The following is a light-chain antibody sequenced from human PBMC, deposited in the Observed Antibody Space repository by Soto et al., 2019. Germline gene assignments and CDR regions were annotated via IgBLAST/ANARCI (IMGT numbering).Light chain of an antibody. CDR2: DVS. V-gene: IGKV3-20*01. CDR3: QQYATAPLT. CDR1: QSVPKHY. Sequence: EIVLTQSPGTLSLSPGEGATLSCRASQSVPKHYLGWYKQKTGQAPRLLIYDVSTRATDVPDRFSGSGSETDFTLTISGLEPEDFAVYYCQQYATAPLTFGGGTKLEIK. J-gene: IGKJ4*01.